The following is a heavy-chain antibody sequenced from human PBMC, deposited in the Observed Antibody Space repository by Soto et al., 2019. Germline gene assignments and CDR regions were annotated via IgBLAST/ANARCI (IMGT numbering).Heavy chain of an antibody. V-gene: IGHV3-30*01. CDR2: ISIDGTRT. CDR3: VRALGSSDIDP. J-gene: IGHJ5*02. D-gene: IGHD6-13*01. CDR1: GFSLYSYV. Sequence: PEGSLRLSCVASGFSLYSYVIHWVRQTPGKGLEWVAVISIDGTRTYYADSVKGRFTVSRDNSKNTQYLQMFGLTIEDTAMYYCVRALGSSDIDPWGQGTLVTVSS.